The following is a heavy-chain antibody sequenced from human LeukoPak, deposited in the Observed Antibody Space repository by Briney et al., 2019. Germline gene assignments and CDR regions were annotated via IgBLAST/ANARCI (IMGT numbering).Heavy chain of an antibody. J-gene: IGHJ4*02. CDR2: INREGNEK. CDR1: GFAFSDYW. CDR3: ARVGTWELQRVFDF. V-gene: IGHV3-7*01. Sequence: GGSLRLSCVTFGFAFSDYWMTWVRQVPGKGLEWVANINREGNEKYYVDSVKGRFTISRDNAKNSVDLQMDSLRVEDTAVYYCARVGTWELQRVFDFWGQGTLVTVSS. D-gene: IGHD1-26*01.